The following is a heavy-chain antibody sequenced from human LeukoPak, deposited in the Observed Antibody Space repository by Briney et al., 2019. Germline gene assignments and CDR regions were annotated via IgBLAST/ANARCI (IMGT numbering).Heavy chain of an antibody. D-gene: IGHD1-26*01. CDR1: GFTFSSYA. J-gene: IGHJ4*02. CDR2: ISYDGSNK. Sequence: PGGSLRLSCAASGFTFSSYAMHWVRQAPGKGLEWVAVISYDGSNKYYADAVKGRFTISRDNSKNTLYLQMNSLRAEDTAVCYCARGSLAYYFDYWGQGTLVTVSS. V-gene: IGHV3-30-3*01. CDR3: ARGSLAYYFDY.